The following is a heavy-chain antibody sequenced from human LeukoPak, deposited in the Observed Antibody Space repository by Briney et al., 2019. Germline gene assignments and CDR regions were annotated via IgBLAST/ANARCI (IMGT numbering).Heavy chain of an antibody. D-gene: IGHD3-10*01. V-gene: IGHV3-11*05. CDR1: GFTFSDYY. CDR3: ARDPSNYYGSGSYCDY. Sequence: PGGSLRLSCAASGFTFSDYYMSWIRQAPGKGLEWVSYISSSSSYTNYADSVKGRFTISRDNAKNSLYLQMNSLRAEDTAVYYCARDPSNYYGSGSYCDYWGQGTLVTVSS. CDR2: ISSSSSYT. J-gene: IGHJ4*02.